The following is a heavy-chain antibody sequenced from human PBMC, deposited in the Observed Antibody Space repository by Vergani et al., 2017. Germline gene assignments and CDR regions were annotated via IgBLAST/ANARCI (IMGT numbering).Heavy chain of an antibody. D-gene: IGHD2-15*01. CDR1: GFTFSACP. Sequence: EVQVVETGGGLVQPGGSLRLSCAASGFTFSACPMTWVRQAPGKGLEWVSAISARYPSTYYADSVKGRFTISRDNSKNMLYLQMNSLRAEDTAVYYCARLSXDTTPYLQGGYDCWGQGTLVSVSS. CDR3: ARLSXDTTPYLQGGYDC. J-gene: IGHJ4*02. V-gene: IGHV3-23*04. CDR2: ISARYPST.